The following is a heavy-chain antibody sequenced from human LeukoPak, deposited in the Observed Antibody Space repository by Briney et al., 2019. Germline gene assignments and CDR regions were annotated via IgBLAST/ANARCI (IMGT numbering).Heavy chain of an antibody. V-gene: IGHV3-30*02. CDR1: GFTFSSYG. CDR2: IRYDGSNK. CDR3: AKDLGSSSYYYYLDV. Sequence: GGSLRLSCAASGFTFSSYGMHWVRQAPGKGLEWVAFIRYDGSNKYYADSVKGRFTISRDNSKNTLCLQMNSLRAEDTAVYYCAKDLGSSSYYYYLDVWGKGTTVTISS. J-gene: IGHJ6*03. D-gene: IGHD2-2*01.